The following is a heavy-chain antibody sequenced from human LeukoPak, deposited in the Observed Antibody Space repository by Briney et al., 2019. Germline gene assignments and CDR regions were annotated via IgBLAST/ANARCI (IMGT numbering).Heavy chain of an antibody. D-gene: IGHD5-24*01. J-gene: IGHJ4*02. Sequence: SQTLSLTCTVSGGSISSGSYYWSWIRQPAGKGLEWIGRIYTSGSTNYNPSLKSRVTISVDTSKNQFSLKLSSVTAADTAVYYCARVRRDGYIWGQGTLVTVSS. CDR2: IYTSGST. CDR3: ARVRRDGYI. CDR1: GGSISSGSYY. V-gene: IGHV4-61*02.